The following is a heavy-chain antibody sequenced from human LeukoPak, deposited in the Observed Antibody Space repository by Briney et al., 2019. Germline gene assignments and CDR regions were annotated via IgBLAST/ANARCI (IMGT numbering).Heavy chain of an antibody. CDR3: AKDVYGSGSLEVDY. Sequence: PGRSLRLSCAASGFTFDDYAMHWVRQAPGKGLEWVSGISWNSGSIGYADSVKGRFTISRDNAKNSLYLQMNSLRAEDTALYYCAKDVYGSGSLEVDYWGQGALVTVSS. J-gene: IGHJ4*02. CDR1: GFTFDDYA. CDR2: ISWNSGSI. V-gene: IGHV3-9*01. D-gene: IGHD3-10*01.